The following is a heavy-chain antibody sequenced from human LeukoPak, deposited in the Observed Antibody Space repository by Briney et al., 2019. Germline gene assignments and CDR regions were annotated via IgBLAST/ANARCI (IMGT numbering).Heavy chain of an antibody. V-gene: IGHV3-30*02. CDR1: GFVFDDYD. CDR3: AKPSGSGVDY. D-gene: IGHD1-26*01. J-gene: IGHJ4*02. CDR2: IRSDGYHT. Sequence: GSLRLSCGASGFVFDDYDMHWVRRAPGKGLEWVAFIRSDGYHTYYTDSVKGRFIITRDNFKNTLYLQMNSLRLEDMAVYYCAKPSGSGVDYWGRGTRVTVSS.